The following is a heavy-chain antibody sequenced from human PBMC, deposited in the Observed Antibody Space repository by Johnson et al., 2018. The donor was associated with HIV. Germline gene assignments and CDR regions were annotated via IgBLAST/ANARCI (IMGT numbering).Heavy chain of an antibody. Sequence: QVQLVESGGGLVKPGGSLRLSCAASRFIFSDYYMSWIRQAPGKGLEWVSYISSSGSSIYYADSVKGRFTISRDNSKNTLSLQMNSLRAEDTAVYYCANFGVVTYGFDIWGQGTMVTVSS. V-gene: IGHV3-11*04. CDR2: ISSSGSSI. CDR3: ANFGVVTYGFDI. J-gene: IGHJ3*02. CDR1: RFIFSDYY. D-gene: IGHD3-3*01.